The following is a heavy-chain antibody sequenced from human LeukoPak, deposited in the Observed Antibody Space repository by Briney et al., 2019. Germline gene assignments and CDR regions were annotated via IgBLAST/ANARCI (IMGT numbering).Heavy chain of an antibody. Sequence: KSSQTLSLTCSVSGGSISRGGHYWSWIRQHPGKGLEWIGYIYYSGSTYYSASLKSRITISVDTSKSQFSLELTSVTAADTAVYYCARRANEAFDIWGQGTMVAVSS. CDR3: ARRANEAFDI. J-gene: IGHJ3*02. CDR2: IYYSGST. V-gene: IGHV4-31*03. CDR1: GGSISRGGHY.